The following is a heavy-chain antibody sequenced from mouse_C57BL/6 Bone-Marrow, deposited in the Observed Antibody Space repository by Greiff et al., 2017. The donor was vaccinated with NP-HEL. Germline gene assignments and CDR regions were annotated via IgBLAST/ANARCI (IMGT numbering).Heavy chain of an antibody. J-gene: IGHJ3*01. Sequence: EVQLQESGPELVKPGASVKMSCKASGYTFTDYNMHWVKQSHGKSLEWIGYINPNNGGTSYNQKFKGKATLTVNKSSSTAYMELRSLTSEDSAVYYCARRYGSSLAWFAYWGQGTLVTVSA. CDR3: ARRYGSSLAWFAY. CDR2: INPNNGGT. D-gene: IGHD1-1*01. CDR1: GYTFTDYN. V-gene: IGHV1-22*01.